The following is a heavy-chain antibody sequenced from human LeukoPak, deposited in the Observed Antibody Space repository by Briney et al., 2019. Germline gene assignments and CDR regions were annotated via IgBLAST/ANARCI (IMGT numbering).Heavy chain of an antibody. D-gene: IGHD6-19*01. V-gene: IGHV3-7*01. J-gene: IGHJ4*02. CDR2: IKQDGSEK. CDR1: GFSFSTYW. CDR3: AKEMKVQWLSTYYFDY. Sequence: GGSLRLSCVASGFSFSTYWMSWVRQAPGKGLEWVANIKQDGSEKYYVDSVKGRFTISRDNAKNSLYLQMNSLRAEDTAVYYCAKEMKVQWLSTYYFDYWGQGTLVTVSS.